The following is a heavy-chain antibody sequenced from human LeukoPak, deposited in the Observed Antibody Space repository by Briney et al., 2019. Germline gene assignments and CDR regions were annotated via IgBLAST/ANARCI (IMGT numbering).Heavy chain of an antibody. CDR3: AREAAAGFFDY. Sequence: SQTLSLTCAISGDSVSSNSAAWNWFRQSPSRGLEWLGRTHYRSKWYIEYAVSVKSRIIINPDTSKYQFSLQLNSVTPEDTAVYYCAREAAAGFFDYWGQGTLVTVSS. CDR1: GDSVSSNSAA. CDR2: THYRSKWYI. D-gene: IGHD6-13*01. J-gene: IGHJ4*02. V-gene: IGHV6-1*01.